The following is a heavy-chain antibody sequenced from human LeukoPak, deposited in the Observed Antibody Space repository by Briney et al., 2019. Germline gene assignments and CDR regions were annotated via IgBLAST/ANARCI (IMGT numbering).Heavy chain of an antibody. Sequence: GESLKISCQASGFTLNDYWIGWVRQMPGQGLDWMGIIHPVDSDTRCSPSFQGQVTFSADRSTGTVYLQWSSLKASDTAIYYCARHQVPCSGGRCSSGYVRALDFWGQGALVTVSS. CDR3: ARHQVPCSGGRCSSGYVRALDF. V-gene: IGHV5-51*01. CDR2: IHPVDSDT. D-gene: IGHD2-15*01. J-gene: IGHJ4*02. CDR1: GFTLNDYW.